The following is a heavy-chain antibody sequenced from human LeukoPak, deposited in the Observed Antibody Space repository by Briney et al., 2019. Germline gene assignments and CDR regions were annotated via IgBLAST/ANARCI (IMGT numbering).Heavy chain of an antibody. D-gene: IGHD3-22*01. CDR2: IRSKDYGWTT. CDR1: GFTVGDYA. Sequence: GGSLRLSCTASGFTVGDYAMSWGRQAPGKGLEWEGFIRSKDYGWTTEYTASVKSRFTISRDDSKSIAYLQMNSLKTEDTAVYYCRVVITPRIDYWGQGTLVTVSS. J-gene: IGHJ4*02. CDR3: RVVITPRIDY. V-gene: IGHV3-49*04.